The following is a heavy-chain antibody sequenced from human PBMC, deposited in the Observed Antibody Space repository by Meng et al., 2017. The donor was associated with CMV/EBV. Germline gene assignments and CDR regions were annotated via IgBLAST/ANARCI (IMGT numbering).Heavy chain of an antibody. Sequence: GRSLRLSCKGSGYSFSSHWIGWVRQMPGKGLEWMGIIYPDDSDTRYSPSFQGQVTISADKSISTAYLQWSSLKASDTAIYYCAKWGPMVRRLYYFDFWGQGTPVTVSS. CDR1: GYSFSSHW. V-gene: IGHV5-51*01. D-gene: IGHD3-10*01. CDR2: IYPDDSDT. CDR3: AKWGPMVRRLYYFDF. J-gene: IGHJ4*02.